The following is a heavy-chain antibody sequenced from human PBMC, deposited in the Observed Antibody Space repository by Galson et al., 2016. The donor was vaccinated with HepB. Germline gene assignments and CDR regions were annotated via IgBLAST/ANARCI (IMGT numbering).Heavy chain of an antibody. V-gene: IGHV3-74*01. Sequence: SLRLSCAASGFIFTDYWMHWVRQAPGKGLVWVSRVNSDGTKTTYADSVKGRFAMSSDNAKNTVYLQMDSLRVEDTAVYYCIRDSADFKLDYWGQGTLVTVSS. CDR3: IRDSADFKLDY. J-gene: IGHJ4*02. D-gene: IGHD6-13*01. CDR1: GFIFTDYW. CDR2: VNSDGTKT.